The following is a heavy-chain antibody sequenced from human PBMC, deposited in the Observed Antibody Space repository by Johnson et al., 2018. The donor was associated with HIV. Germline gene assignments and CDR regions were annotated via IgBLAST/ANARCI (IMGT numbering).Heavy chain of an antibody. J-gene: IGHJ3*02. Sequence: VQLVESGGGVVQPGRSLRLSCAASGFTFSSYWMSWVRQAPGKGLEWVANIKQDGSEKYYADSVKGRFTISRDNAKNSLYLQMNSLRAEDTAVYYCARDTYWSGGSCYSNAFDIWGQGTMVTVSS. CDR3: ARDTYWSGGSCYSNAFDI. CDR1: GFTFSSYW. V-gene: IGHV3-7*01. D-gene: IGHD2-15*01. CDR2: IKQDGSEK.